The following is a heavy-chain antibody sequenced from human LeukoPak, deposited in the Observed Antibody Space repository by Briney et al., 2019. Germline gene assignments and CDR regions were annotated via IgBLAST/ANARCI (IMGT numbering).Heavy chain of an antibody. D-gene: IGHD3-3*01. CDR2: FDPEDGET. Sequence: GASVKVSCKVSGYTLTELSMHWVRQAPGKGLEWMGGFDPEDGETIYAQKFQGRVTMTEDTSTDTAYMELSNLRSEDTAVYYCAGGTYYDFWRYYYYGMDVWGQGTTVTVSS. V-gene: IGHV1-24*01. CDR1: GYTLTELS. J-gene: IGHJ6*02. CDR3: AGGTYYDFWRYYYYGMDV.